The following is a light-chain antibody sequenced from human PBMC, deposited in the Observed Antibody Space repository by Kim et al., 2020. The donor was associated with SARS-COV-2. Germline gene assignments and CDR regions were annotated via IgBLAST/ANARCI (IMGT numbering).Light chain of an antibody. V-gene: IGKV3-20*01. CDR3: QQYGSPYT. CDR1: QSVSSSY. J-gene: IGKJ2*01. Sequence: EIVLTQSPGTLSLSPGERATLSCRASQSVSSSYLAWYQQKPSQAPRLLIYGASSRATGIPDRFSGSGSGTDFTLTISRLEPEDFAVYYCQQYGSPYTFGQGTKLEI. CDR2: GAS.